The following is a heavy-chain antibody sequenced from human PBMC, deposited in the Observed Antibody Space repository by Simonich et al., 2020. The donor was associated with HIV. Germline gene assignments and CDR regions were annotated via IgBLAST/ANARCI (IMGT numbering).Heavy chain of an antibody. Sequence: QVQLQQWGAGLLKPSETLSLTCAVYGGSFSGYYWSWIRQPPGKGLEWIGEINHSGSNNYNPALKSRVTISVDTSKKQFSLKLSSVTAADTAVYYCARRHPTTVTTPYFDYWGQGTLVTVSS. V-gene: IGHV4-34*01. D-gene: IGHD4-17*01. J-gene: IGHJ4*02. CDR3: ARRHPTTVTTPYFDY. CDR1: GGSFSGYY. CDR2: INHSGSN.